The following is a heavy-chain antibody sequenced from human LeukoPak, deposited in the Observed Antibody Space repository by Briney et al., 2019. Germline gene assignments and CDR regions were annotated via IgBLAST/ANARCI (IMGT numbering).Heavy chain of an antibody. V-gene: IGHV4-39*02. CDR1: GGSISSSSYY. J-gene: IGHJ3*02. CDR3: AREGSEELGGDFDI. Sequence: SETLSLTCTVSGGSISSSSYYWGWIRQPPGKGLEWIGSIYYSGSTYYNPSLKSRVTISVDTSKNQFSLKLSSVTAADTAVYYCAREGSEELGGDFDIWGQGTMVTVSS. CDR2: IYYSGST. D-gene: IGHD3-16*01.